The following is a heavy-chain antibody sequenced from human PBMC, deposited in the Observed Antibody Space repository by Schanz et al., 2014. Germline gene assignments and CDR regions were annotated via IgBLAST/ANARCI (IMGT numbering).Heavy chain of an antibody. CDR2: LYTGGST. Sequence: VQLVESGGGLVKPGGSLRLSCAASGFIFNDYYMTWVRQAPGKGLECVSVLYTGGSTFYAESVRGRFFISRDSSKNTLFLHMNSLRAEDTDVYYCVRDAGRDGYNLAFDVWGQGTLVTVSS. V-gene: IGHV3-66*01. CDR3: VRDAGRDGYNLAFDV. CDR1: GFIFNDYY. J-gene: IGHJ3*01. D-gene: IGHD1-1*01.